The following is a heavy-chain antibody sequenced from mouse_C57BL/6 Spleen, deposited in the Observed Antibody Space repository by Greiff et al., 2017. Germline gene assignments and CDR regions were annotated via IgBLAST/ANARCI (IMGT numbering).Heavy chain of an antibody. CDR2: INPNNGGT. D-gene: IGHD2-2*01. J-gene: IGHJ2*01. Sequence: EVQLQQSGPELVKPGPSVKISCKASGYTFTDYYMNWVKQSHGKSLEWIGDINPNNGGTSYNQKFKGKAILTVDKSSSAAYMVLRSLTSEDSAVYYCARGYHAIDYWGQGTTLTVSS. CDR1: GYTFTDYY. V-gene: IGHV1-26*01. CDR3: ARGYHAIDY.